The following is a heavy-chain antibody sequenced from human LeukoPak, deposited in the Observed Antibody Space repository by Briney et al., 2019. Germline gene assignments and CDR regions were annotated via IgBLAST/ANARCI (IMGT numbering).Heavy chain of an antibody. CDR2: INPSGST. V-gene: IGHV4-34*01. J-gene: IGHJ5*02. D-gene: IGHD3-10*01. CDR1: GGALTGFY. Sequence: SETLSLTCVVSGGALTGFYWSWIRQSPVRGLEWIGEINPSGSTIYNPSLKSRVNMSVDTTENSFSLKLSSVTAADTAIYFCAKKRIPMIRGAPFDPWGQGTPVAVSS. CDR3: AKKRIPMIRGAPFDP.